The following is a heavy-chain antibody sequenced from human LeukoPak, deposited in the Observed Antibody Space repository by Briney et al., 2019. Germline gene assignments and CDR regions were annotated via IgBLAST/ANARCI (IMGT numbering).Heavy chain of an antibody. CDR3: AREGTNWGYALDI. Sequence: PSETLSLTCTVSGGSISSYYWSWIRQPAGKGLEWIGRIYTSGSTNYNPSLKSRVTMSVGRFKNQFSLKLSSVTGADTGVYYCAREGTNWGYALDIWGQGTMVTVSS. CDR1: GGSISSYY. CDR2: IYTSGST. J-gene: IGHJ3*02. D-gene: IGHD7-27*01. V-gene: IGHV4-4*07.